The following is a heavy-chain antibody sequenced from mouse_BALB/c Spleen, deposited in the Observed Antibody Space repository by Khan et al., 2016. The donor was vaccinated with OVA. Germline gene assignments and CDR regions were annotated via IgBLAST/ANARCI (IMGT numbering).Heavy chain of an antibody. Sequence: VQLKQSGAELGRPGSSVKLSCKTSGSTFTSFGIKWVKQRPGQGLQWIGYIYPGNGYTEYNEKFQGKAILTSDTSSSTAYMQLRSLTSEDSAIYFCTPAYYRYYFDYWGQCTTLTGSS. CDR1: GSTFTSFG. CDR3: TPAYYRYYFDY. J-gene: IGHJ2*01. D-gene: IGHD2-12*01. V-gene: IGHV1S134*01. CDR2: IYPGNGYT.